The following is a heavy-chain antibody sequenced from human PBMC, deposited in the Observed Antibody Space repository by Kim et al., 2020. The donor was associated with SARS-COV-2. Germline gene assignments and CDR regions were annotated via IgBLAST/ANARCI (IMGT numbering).Heavy chain of an antibody. J-gene: IGHJ4*02. V-gene: IGHV3-11*05. D-gene: IGHD6-13*01. CDR3: VRVAVGASSWYYFDS. Sequence: ADPRKGHFTISRDNAGNSLYLEMNSLGPEDTAVYYCVRVAVGASSWYYFDSWGQGTLVTVSS.